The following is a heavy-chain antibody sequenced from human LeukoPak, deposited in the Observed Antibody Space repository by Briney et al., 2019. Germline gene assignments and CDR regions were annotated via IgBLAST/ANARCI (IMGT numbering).Heavy chain of an antibody. Sequence: GESLKISCKGSGYIFSTYWIAWVRQVPGKGLEWMGIIYPGDSDTSYSPSFQGQVTISADKSVSTAYLHCSSLKASDTAIYYCARPNITSYDDSRGSDAFDVWGQGTMVTVSS. J-gene: IGHJ3*01. D-gene: IGHD3-22*01. CDR1: GYIFSTYW. CDR3: ARPNITSYDDSRGSDAFDV. V-gene: IGHV5-51*01. CDR2: IYPGDSDT.